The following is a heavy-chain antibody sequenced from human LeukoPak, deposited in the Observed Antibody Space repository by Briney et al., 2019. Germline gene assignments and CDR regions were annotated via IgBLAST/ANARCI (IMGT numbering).Heavy chain of an antibody. Sequence: GALKLSLATSWFTFSSLWVHLVRQAPGKGLGLVSSINCDGSSTSYADSVKGRFTISRDNAKNTLYLQMNSLRAEDTAVYYCARVATYYDSSGYNSGYFDYWGQGTLVTVSS. CDR1: WFTFSSLW. D-gene: IGHD3-22*01. V-gene: IGHV3-74*01. J-gene: IGHJ4*02. CDR3: ARVATYYDSSGYNSGYFDY. CDR2: INCDGSST.